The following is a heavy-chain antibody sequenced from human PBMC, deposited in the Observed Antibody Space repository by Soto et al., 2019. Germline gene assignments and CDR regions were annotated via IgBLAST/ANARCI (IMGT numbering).Heavy chain of an antibody. D-gene: IGHD6-6*01. V-gene: IGHV3-48*03. Sequence: GGSLRLSCVGSGFTFSSFEMNWVRQTPGKGLEWLSYIGRSGETIYYADSVKGRFTISRDNAKSSLFLQMNGLRDGDTGIYYCARDSRGGAARRPTFYYWGRGTLVTVSS. CDR3: ARDSRGGAARRPTFYY. J-gene: IGHJ4*02. CDR2: IGRSGETI. CDR1: GFTFSSFE.